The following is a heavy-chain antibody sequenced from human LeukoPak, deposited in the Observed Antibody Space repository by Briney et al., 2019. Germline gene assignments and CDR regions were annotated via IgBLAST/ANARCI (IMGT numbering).Heavy chain of an antibody. CDR1: GFTFSNAW. J-gene: IGHJ4*02. D-gene: IGHD1-26*01. V-gene: IGHV3-15*01. CDR3: TTDSGSYLIFDY. Sequence: GGSLRLSCAASGFTFSNAWMSWVRQAPGKGLEWVSRIKSKTDGGPTDYAAPVKGRFTISRDDSKNTLYLQMNSLKTEDTAVYYCTTDSGSYLIFDYWGQGTLVTVST. CDR2: IKSKTDGGPT.